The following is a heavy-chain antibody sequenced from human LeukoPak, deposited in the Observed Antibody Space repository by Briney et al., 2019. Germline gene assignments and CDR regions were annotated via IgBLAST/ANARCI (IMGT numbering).Heavy chain of an antibody. CDR3: ARVVDFDWLSHDAFDI. V-gene: IGHV4-31*03. Sequence: SETLSLTCTVSGGSISSGGYYWSWIRQHPGKGLEWIGNIYYSGSTYYNPSLKSRVTISVDTSKNQFSLKLSSVTAADTAVYYCARVVDFDWLSHDAFDIWGQGTMVTVSS. CDR1: GGSISSGGYY. CDR2: IYYSGST. J-gene: IGHJ3*02. D-gene: IGHD3-9*01.